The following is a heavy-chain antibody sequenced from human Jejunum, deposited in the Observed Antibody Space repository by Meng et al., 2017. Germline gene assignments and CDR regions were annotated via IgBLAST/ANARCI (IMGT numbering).Heavy chain of an antibody. CDR1: GYTFSSLH. Sequence: QVQLVQSGAEVKTPGASMKVSCKASGYTFSSLHINWGRQATGQGPEWMGWMSPENGNTAYAQKFQGRVTMTRDTSVSTAYMELSGLTSDDSGVYYCARGVNAGVDYWGQGTLVTVSS. D-gene: IGHD7-27*01. V-gene: IGHV1-8*01. CDR2: MSPENGNT. J-gene: IGHJ4*02. CDR3: ARGVNAGVDY.